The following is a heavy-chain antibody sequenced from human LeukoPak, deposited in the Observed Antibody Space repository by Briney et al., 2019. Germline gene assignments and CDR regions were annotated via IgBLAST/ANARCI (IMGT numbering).Heavy chain of an antibody. CDR2: IIPILGIA. D-gene: IGHD3-22*01. CDR1: GGTFSSYA. J-gene: IGHJ4*02. CDR3: ARGVYYDSSVLDY. Sequence: SVKVSCKASGGTFSSYAISWVRQAPGQGLERMGRIIPILGIANYAQKFQGRVTITADKSTSTAYMELSSLRSEDTAVYYCARGVYYDSSVLDYWGQGTLVTVSS. V-gene: IGHV1-69*04.